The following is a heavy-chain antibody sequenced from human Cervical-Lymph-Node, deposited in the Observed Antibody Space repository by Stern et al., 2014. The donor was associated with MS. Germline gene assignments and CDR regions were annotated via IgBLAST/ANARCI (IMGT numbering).Heavy chain of an antibody. CDR1: GFTFSDFS. CDR2: ISRRGTT. J-gene: IGHJ5*02. Sequence: EVQLVESGGGLVQPGGSLRLSCATSGFTFSDFSINWVRQAPGSELELISSISRRGTTHYADSVKGRFTISRDNGKNSLYLHMNSLRDEDTAIYYCATLDAWGQGTLVIVSS. V-gene: IGHV3-69-1*01. CDR3: ATLDA.